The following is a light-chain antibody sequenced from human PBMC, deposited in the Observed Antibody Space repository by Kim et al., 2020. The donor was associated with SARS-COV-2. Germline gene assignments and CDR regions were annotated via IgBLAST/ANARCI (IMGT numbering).Light chain of an antibody. CDR3: NSRDSSGNDLV. J-gene: IGLJ2*01. V-gene: IGLV3-19*01. CDR1: SLRSYY. Sequence: SSELTQDPAVSVASGQTVRITCQGDSLRSYYASWYQQKPGQAPVLVIYGKNNRPSGIPDRFSGSSSGNTASLTITGAQAEDEADYYCNSRDSSGNDLVFGGGTKLTVL. CDR2: GKN.